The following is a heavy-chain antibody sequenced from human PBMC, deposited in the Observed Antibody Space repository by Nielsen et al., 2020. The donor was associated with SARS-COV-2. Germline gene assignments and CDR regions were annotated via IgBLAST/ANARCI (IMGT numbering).Heavy chain of an antibody. J-gene: IGHJ4*02. Sequence: GSLRLSCAVYGGSFSGYYWSWIRQPPGKGLEWIGEINHSGSTNYNPSLKSRVTISVDTSKNQFSLKLSSVTAADTAVYYCASTRKYCSGGSCYPYYFDYWGQGTLVTVSS. D-gene: IGHD2-15*01. CDR1: GGSFSGYY. V-gene: IGHV4-34*01. CDR3: ASTRKYCSGGSCYPYYFDY. CDR2: INHSGST.